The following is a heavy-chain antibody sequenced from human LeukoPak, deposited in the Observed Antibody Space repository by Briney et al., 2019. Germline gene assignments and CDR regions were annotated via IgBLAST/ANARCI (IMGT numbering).Heavy chain of an antibody. CDR1: GGSISSYY. J-gene: IGHJ5*02. CDR3: ARQPMTPLNWFDP. CDR2: IYYSGST. V-gene: IGHV4-59*08. Sequence: PSETLSLTCTVSGGSISSYYWSWIRQPPGKGLGWIGYIYYSGSTNYNPSLKSRVTISVDTSKNQFSLKLSSVTAADTAVYYCARQPMTPLNWFDPWGQGTLVTVSS. D-gene: IGHD2-15*01.